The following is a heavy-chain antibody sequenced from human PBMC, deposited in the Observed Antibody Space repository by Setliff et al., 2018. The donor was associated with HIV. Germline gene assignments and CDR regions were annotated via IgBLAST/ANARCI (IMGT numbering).Heavy chain of an antibody. CDR3: ARAAAGKTGPFDL. CDR2: VSSRGDT. Sequence: SETLSLTCTVSDSGTYYWSWIRQPAGQGLEWIGRVSSRGDTNYNPSLKSRVTMSVDTSKNQFSLKLTSVTASDTAVYYCARAAAGKTGPFDLWGQGSPVTVSS. CDR1: DSGTYY. V-gene: IGHV4-4*07. J-gene: IGHJ4*02. D-gene: IGHD6-25*01.